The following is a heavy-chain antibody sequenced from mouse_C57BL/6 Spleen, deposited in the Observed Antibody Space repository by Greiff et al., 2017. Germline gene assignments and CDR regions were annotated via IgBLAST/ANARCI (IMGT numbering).Heavy chain of an antibody. Sequence: QVHVKQSGAELVKPGASVKISCKASGYAFSSYWMNWVKQRPGKGLEWIGQIYPGDGDTNYNGKFKGKATLTADKSSSTAYMQLSSLTSEDSAVYFCARWGIITTVEGYYAMDYWGQGTSVTVSS. CDR1: GYAFSSYW. D-gene: IGHD1-1*01. CDR3: ARWGIITTVEGYYAMDY. J-gene: IGHJ4*01. V-gene: IGHV1-80*01. CDR2: IYPGDGDT.